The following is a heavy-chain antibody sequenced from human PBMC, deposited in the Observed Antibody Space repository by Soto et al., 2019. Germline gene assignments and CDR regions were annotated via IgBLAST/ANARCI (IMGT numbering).Heavy chain of an antibody. CDR2: FYYTGST. J-gene: IGHJ4*02. D-gene: IGHD3-22*01. CDR3: ARSMHYSDGSNYSPFDY. V-gene: IGHV4-61*01. CDR1: GRTVSSGNYY. Sequence: SETLSLTCPISGRTVSSGNYYWSWIRQPPGKGLEWIGYFYYTGSTNYNPSLKSRVTISIDASKNQFSLRLSSVTAAGTAVYYCARSMHYSDGSNYSPFDYWGQGTLVTVSS.